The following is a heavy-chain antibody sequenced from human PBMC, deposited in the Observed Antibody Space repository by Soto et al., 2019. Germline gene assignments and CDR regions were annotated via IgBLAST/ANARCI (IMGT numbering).Heavy chain of an antibody. CDR3: TTDRVYCGGDCPLAWHYYYYYGMDV. D-gene: IGHD2-21*02. CDR2: IKSKTDGGTT. Sequence: PGGSLRLSCAASGFTFSNAWMNWVRQAPGKGLEWVGRIKSKTDGGTTDYAAPVKGRFTISRDDSKNTLYLQMNSLKTEDTAVYYCTTDRVYCGGDCPLAWHYYYYYGMDVWGQGTTVTVSS. J-gene: IGHJ6*02. CDR1: GFTFSNAW. V-gene: IGHV3-15*07.